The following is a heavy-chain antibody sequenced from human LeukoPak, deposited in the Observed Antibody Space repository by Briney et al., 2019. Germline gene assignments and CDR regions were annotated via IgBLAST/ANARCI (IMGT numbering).Heavy chain of an antibody. CDR1: GGSISSGGYY. V-gene: IGHV4-31*03. Sequence: SETLSLTCTVSGGSISSGGYYWSWIRQHPGKGLEWIGYIYYSGSTYYNPSLKSRVTISVDTSKNQVSLKLSSVTAADTAVYYCARGIKVLRDGYNYFDYWGQGTLVAVSS. CDR3: ARGIKVLRDGYNYFDY. CDR2: IYYSGST. D-gene: IGHD5-24*01. J-gene: IGHJ4*02.